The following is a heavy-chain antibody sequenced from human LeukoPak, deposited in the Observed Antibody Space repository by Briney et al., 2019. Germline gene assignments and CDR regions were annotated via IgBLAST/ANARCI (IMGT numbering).Heavy chain of an antibody. CDR1: GGSISSYY. CDR3: ARVWRLSHFDY. Sequence: SETLSLTCTVSGGSISSYYWSWIRQPPGKGLEWIGYINYSGSTNYNPSLKSRVTISEDTSKNQFSLKLSSVTAADTAVYYCARVWRLSHFDYWGQGTLVTVSS. J-gene: IGHJ4*02. CDR2: INYSGST. V-gene: IGHV4-59*12. D-gene: IGHD2-21*01.